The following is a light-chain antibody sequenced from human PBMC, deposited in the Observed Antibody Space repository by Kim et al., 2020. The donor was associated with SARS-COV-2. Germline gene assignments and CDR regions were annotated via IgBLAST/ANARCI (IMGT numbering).Light chain of an antibody. CDR2: DVS. V-gene: IGLV2-11*01. J-gene: IGLJ3*02. Sequence: QSALTQPRSVSGSPGQSVTISCTGTSSDVGGYNYVSWYQQHPGKAPKLMIYDVSKRPSGVPDRFSGSKSGNTASLTISGLQAEDEADYYCCSYAGSYNWVFGGGTQLTV. CDR1: SSDVGGYNY. CDR3: CSYAGSYNWV.